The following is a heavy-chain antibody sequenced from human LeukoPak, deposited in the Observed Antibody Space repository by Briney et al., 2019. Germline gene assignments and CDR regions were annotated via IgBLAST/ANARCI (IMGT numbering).Heavy chain of an antibody. CDR2: IYNSGST. D-gene: IGHD3-16*02. V-gene: IGHV4-38-2*01. CDR3: ARPRNDYDYVWGSYRANDAFDI. J-gene: IGHJ3*02. Sequence: SETLSLTCAVSGYSISSGYYCGWIRQPPGKGLEWIGSIYNSGSTYYNPSLKSRATISVDTSKNQFSLKLSSVTAADSAVYYCARPRNDYDYVWGSYRANDAFDIWGQGTMVTVSS. CDR1: GYSISSGYY.